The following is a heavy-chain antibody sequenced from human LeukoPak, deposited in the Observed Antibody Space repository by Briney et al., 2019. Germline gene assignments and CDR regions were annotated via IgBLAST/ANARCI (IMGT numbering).Heavy chain of an antibody. CDR1: GYTFTSYG. Sequence: GASVEVSCKASGYTFTSYGISWVRQAPGQGLEWMGWISAYNGNTNYAQKLQGRVTMTTDTSTSTAYMELRSLRSDDTAVYYCARDDRTTLPNVLRFLERPPRFDYWGQGTLVIVSS. CDR3: ARDDRTTLPNVLRFLERPPRFDY. V-gene: IGHV1-18*01. CDR2: ISAYNGNT. J-gene: IGHJ4*02. D-gene: IGHD3-3*01.